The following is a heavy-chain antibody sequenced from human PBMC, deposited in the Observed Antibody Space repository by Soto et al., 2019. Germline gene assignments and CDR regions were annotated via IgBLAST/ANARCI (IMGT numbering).Heavy chain of an antibody. CDR3: ARWGTTGGLDV. J-gene: IGHJ4*02. CDR2: TSYDGSNN. V-gene: IGHV3-33*05. D-gene: IGHD3-16*01. CDR1: GFTFRSYV. Sequence: QVQLVESGGGVVQPGTSLRLSCVGSGFTFRSYVIHWVRQAPGKGLEWVALTSYDGSNNFYGDSVKGRFTISRHNSRNTVELQMDSLPFEDTALYYCARWGTTGGLDVWGQGTLVSVSS.